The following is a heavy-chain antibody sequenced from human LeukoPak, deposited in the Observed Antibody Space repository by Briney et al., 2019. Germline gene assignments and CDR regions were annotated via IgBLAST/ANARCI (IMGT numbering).Heavy chain of an antibody. Sequence: GASVKVSCKASGYTFTGYYMHWVRQAPGQGLEWMGWINPNSGGTNYAQRFQGRVTMTRDTPISTAYMELSRLRSDDTAVYYCAILRYFDWLLLAFDPWGQGTLVTVSS. V-gene: IGHV1-2*02. CDR1: GYTFTGYY. J-gene: IGHJ5*02. D-gene: IGHD3-9*01. CDR2: INPNSGGT. CDR3: AILRYFDWLLLAFDP.